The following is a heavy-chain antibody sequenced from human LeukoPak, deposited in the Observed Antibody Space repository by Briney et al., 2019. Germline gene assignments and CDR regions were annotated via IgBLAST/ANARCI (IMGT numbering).Heavy chain of an antibody. CDR3: ARDPTYYYDSSGYENAFDI. D-gene: IGHD3-22*01. Sequence: GGSLRLSCAASGFTFSSYSMNWVRQAPGKGLEWVSSISSSSSYIYYADSVKGRFTISRDNAKNSLYLQMNSLRAEDTAVYYCARDPTYYYDSSGYENAFDIWGQGTMVTVSS. CDR2: ISSSSSYI. J-gene: IGHJ3*02. CDR1: GFTFSSYS. V-gene: IGHV3-21*01.